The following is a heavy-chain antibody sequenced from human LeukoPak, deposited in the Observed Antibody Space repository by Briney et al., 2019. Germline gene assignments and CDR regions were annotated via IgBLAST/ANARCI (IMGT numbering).Heavy chain of an antibody. CDR2: ISGGGGSI. Sequence: GGSLRLSCAASGFTFSSYAMSWVRQAPGKGLEWVSAISGGGGSIYYADSVKGRFTISRDNSKNTLYLQMNSLRAEDTAVYYCAKDPGYSSSSAFDYWGQGTLVTVSS. CDR1: GFTFSSYA. D-gene: IGHD6-6*01. J-gene: IGHJ4*02. V-gene: IGHV3-23*01. CDR3: AKDPGYSSSSAFDY.